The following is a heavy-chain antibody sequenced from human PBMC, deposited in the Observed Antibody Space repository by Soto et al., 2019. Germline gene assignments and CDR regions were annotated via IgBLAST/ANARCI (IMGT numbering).Heavy chain of an antibody. D-gene: IGHD6-6*01. J-gene: IGHJ4*02. Sequence: FLRLSCAASGFTFSRYAMSWVRQARGKGLEWVSAIDSSGDYTWYAASVKGRFTISRDNSKNTVYFQMNILRADDSALYYCVKGSASGRPYYFDAWGQGALVTVSS. V-gene: IGHV3-23*01. CDR3: VKGSASGRPYYFDA. CDR1: GFTFSRYA. CDR2: IDSSGDYT.